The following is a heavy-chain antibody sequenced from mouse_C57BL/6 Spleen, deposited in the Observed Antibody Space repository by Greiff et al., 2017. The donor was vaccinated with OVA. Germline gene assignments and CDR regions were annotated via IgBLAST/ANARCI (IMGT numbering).Heavy chain of an antibody. J-gene: IGHJ2*01. CDR1: GYTFTSYW. CDR3: ARVLRSYPFDY. V-gene: IGHV1-69*01. D-gene: IGHD1-1*01. Sequence: QVQLQQPGAELVMPGASVKLSCKASGYTFTSYWMHWVKQRPGQGLEWIGEIDPSDSYTNYNQKFKGKSTLTVDKSSSTAYMHLSSLTSEDSAVYYCARVLRSYPFDYWGQGTTLTVSS. CDR2: IDPSDSYT.